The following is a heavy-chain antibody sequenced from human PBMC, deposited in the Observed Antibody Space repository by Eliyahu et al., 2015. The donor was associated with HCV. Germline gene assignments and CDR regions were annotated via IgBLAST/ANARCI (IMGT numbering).Heavy chain of an antibody. CDR2: IGSNSNPI. V-gene: IGHV3-11*01. Sequence: QVQLVESGGGLVKPGGSLRLSCAASGFTFSDYYMSWIRQAPGKGLEWLSFIGSNSNPIYYADSVKGRFTISRDNAKNSLYLQMNSLRAEDTAVYYCARGNYYDSDAPYHDAFDIWGQGTVVTVSS. CDR3: ARGNYYDSDAPYHDAFDI. D-gene: IGHD3-22*01. J-gene: IGHJ3*02. CDR1: GFTFSDYY.